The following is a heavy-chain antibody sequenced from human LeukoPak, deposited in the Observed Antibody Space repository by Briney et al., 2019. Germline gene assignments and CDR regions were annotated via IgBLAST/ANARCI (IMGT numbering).Heavy chain of an antibody. Sequence: GASVKVSCKASGYTFTGYYMHWVRQAPGQGLEWMGWINPNSGGTNYAQKFQGRVTMTRDTSISTAYMELSSLRSEDTAVYYCARDAGSSWLYYYYYMDVWGKGTTVTASS. J-gene: IGHJ6*03. CDR3: ARDAGSSWLYYYYYMDV. CDR1: GYTFTGYY. D-gene: IGHD6-13*01. CDR2: INPNSGGT. V-gene: IGHV1-2*02.